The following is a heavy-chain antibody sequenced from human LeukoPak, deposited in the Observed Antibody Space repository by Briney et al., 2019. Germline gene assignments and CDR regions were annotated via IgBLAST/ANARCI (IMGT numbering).Heavy chain of an antibody. Sequence: EASVKVSCKASGYTFTSYGISGVRQAPGQGLEWMGWISAYNGNTNYAQKLQDRVTMTTDTSTSTAYMELRSLRSVDTAVYYCARVYRFFGVVSGVVDPWGQGTLVTVSS. D-gene: IGHD3-3*01. CDR2: ISAYNGNT. CDR1: GYTFTSYG. CDR3: ARVYRFFGVVSGVVDP. J-gene: IGHJ5*02. V-gene: IGHV1-18*01.